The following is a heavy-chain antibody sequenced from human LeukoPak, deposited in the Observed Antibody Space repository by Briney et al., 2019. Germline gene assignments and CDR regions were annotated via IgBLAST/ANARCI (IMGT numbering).Heavy chain of an antibody. D-gene: IGHD5-18*01. V-gene: IGHV1-2*02. CDR1: GYTFTGYY. J-gene: IGHJ4*02. Sequence: ASVKVSCNASGYTFTGYYMHWVRQAPGQGLEWMGWINPNSGGTNYAQKFQGRVTMTRDTSTSTVYMELNSLRSEDTTVYYCARAQLGPDYWGQGTLVTVSS. CDR3: ARAQLGPDY. CDR2: INPNSGGT.